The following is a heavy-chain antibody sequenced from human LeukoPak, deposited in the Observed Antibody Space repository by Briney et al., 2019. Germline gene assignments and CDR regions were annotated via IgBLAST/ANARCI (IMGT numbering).Heavy chain of an antibody. CDR2: ISSSSSYI. Sequence: KPGGSLRLSCAASGFTFSSYSMNWVRQAPGKGLEWVSSISSSSSYIYYADSVKGRFTISRDNAKNSLYLQMSSLRAEDTAIYYCARVGRAMAAAGFGAFDIWGQGTMVTVSS. D-gene: IGHD6-13*01. CDR1: GFTFSSYS. CDR3: ARVGRAMAAAGFGAFDI. J-gene: IGHJ3*02. V-gene: IGHV3-21*04.